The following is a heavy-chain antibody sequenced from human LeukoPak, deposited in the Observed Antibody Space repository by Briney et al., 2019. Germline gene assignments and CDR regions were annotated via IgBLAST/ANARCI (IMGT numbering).Heavy chain of an antibody. CDR2: IIPIFGTA. Sequence: SVKVSCKASGGTFSSHAISWVRQAPGQGLEWMGGIIPIFGTANYAQKFQGRVTITADESTSTAYMELSSLRSEDTAVCYCARCTTMVTNYFDYWGQGTLVIVSS. J-gene: IGHJ4*02. CDR1: GGTFSSHA. D-gene: IGHD5-18*01. V-gene: IGHV1-69*13. CDR3: ARCTTMVTNYFDY.